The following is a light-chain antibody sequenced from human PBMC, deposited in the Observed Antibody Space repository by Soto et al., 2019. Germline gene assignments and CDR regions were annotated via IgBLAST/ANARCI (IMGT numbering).Light chain of an antibody. Sequence: DIQMTQSPSTLSASVGDRVTITCRASQSLSSWLAWYQQKPRKAPKLLIYDASSLESGVPSRFSGSGSGTEFTLTISSLQPDDFATYYCQQYGSYSWTFGQGTKVDIK. CDR2: DAS. J-gene: IGKJ1*01. V-gene: IGKV1-5*01. CDR3: QQYGSYSWT. CDR1: QSLSSW.